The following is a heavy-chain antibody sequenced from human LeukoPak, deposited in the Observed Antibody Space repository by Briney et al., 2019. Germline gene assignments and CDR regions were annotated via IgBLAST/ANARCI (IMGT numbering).Heavy chain of an antibody. J-gene: IGHJ6*03. Sequence: GGSLRLSCAASGFTFSNAWMSWVRQAPGKGLEWVGRIKSKTDGGTTDYAAPVKGRFTISRDDSKNTLYLQMNSLKTEDTAVYYCTTVYPQLGAYYYYYYYMDVWGKGTTVTVSS. CDR2: IKSKTDGGTT. CDR1: GFTFSNAW. CDR3: TTVYPQLGAYYYYYYYMDV. D-gene: IGHD3-16*01. V-gene: IGHV3-15*01.